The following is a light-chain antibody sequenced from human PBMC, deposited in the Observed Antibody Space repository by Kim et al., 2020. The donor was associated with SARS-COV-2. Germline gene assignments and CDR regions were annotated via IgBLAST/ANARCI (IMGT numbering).Light chain of an antibody. CDR1: QCVRNN. CDR2: DAS. V-gene: IGKV3-11*01. Sequence: SPGERAPLSGRAHQCVRNNLAWYQQKLGQTPRLLIYDASKRATGIPARFSGSGSGTYFTLTISSLEPEDFAVYFCQQRSNSHPITVGPGTKVDSK. J-gene: IGKJ3*01. CDR3: QQRSNSHPIT.